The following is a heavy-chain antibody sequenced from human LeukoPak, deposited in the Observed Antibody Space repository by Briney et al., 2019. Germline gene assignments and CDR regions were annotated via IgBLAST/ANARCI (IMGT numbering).Heavy chain of an antibody. CDR2: ISYDGYSQ. J-gene: IGHJ6*02. CDR3: ARTAGHDYDFWSGYYNEMDV. V-gene: IGHV3-30-3*01. Sequence: GGSLRLSCAASGFTFSSYAMHWVRQAPGKGLEWVAVISYDGYSQYYADSVKGRFTISRDNSKNTLYLQMNSLRAEDTAVYYCARTAGHDYDFWSGYYNEMDVWGQGTTVTVSS. D-gene: IGHD3-3*01. CDR1: GFTFSSYA.